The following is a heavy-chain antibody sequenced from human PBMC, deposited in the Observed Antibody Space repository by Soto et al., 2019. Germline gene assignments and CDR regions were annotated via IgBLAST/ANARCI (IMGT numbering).Heavy chain of an antibody. Sequence: PXGSLRLSCAASGFTFSNAWMSWVRQAPGKGLEWVGRIKSKTDGGTTDYAAPVKGRFTISRDDSKNTLYLQMNSLKTEDTAVYYCTSQGGYSSGWYYYGMDLWGQGTTLTVS. CDR1: GFTFSNAW. V-gene: IGHV3-15*01. CDR2: IKSKTDGGTT. J-gene: IGHJ6*02. CDR3: TSQGGYSSGWYYYGMDL. D-gene: IGHD6-19*01.